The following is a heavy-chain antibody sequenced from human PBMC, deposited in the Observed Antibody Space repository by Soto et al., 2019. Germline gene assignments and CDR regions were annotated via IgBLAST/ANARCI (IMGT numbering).Heavy chain of an antibody. CDR2: IIPIFGTA. D-gene: IGHD4-17*01. CDR1: GGTFSSYA. Sequence: VASVKVSCKASGGTFSSYAISWVRQAPGQGLEWMGGIIPIFGTANYAQKFQGRVTITADESTSTAYMELSSLRSEDTAVYYCARDNTGYGGKGTPFDYWGQGTLVTVSS. CDR3: ARDNTGYGGKGTPFDY. J-gene: IGHJ4*02. V-gene: IGHV1-69*13.